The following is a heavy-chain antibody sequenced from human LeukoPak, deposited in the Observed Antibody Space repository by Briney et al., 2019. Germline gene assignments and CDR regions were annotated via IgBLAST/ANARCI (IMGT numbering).Heavy chain of an antibody. D-gene: IGHD3-16*02. CDR2: ISAYNGNT. J-gene: IGHJ3*02. V-gene: IGHV1-18*01. CDR3: ARVPGLDYDYVWGSYRYTKLGAFDI. CDR1: GYTFTSYG. Sequence: ASVKVSCKASGYTFTSYGISWVRQAPGQGLEWMGWISAYNGNTNYAQKLQGRVTMTTDTSTSTAYMELRSLRSDDTAVYYCARVPGLDYDYVWGSYRYTKLGAFDIWGQGTMVTVSS.